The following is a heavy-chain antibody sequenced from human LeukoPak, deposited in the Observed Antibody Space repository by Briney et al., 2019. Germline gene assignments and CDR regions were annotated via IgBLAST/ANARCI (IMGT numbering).Heavy chain of an antibody. V-gene: IGHV1-8*01. Sequence: ASVKVSCKASGYTFTNYDINWVRQATGQGLEWMGWMNPNSGNTGYAQKFQGRVTMTRNTSISTAYMELSSLRSEDTAVYYCARGRDYDFWSGLLANYYYYYMDVWGKGTTVTVSS. CDR2: MNPNSGNT. CDR3: ARGRDYDFWSGLLANYYYYYMDV. J-gene: IGHJ6*03. CDR1: GYTFTNYD. D-gene: IGHD3-3*01.